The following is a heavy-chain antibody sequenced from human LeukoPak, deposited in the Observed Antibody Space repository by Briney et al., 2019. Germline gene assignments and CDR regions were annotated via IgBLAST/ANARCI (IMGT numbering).Heavy chain of an antibody. D-gene: IGHD1-26*01. CDR2: VYYSGST. Sequence: PSETLSLTCTVSGGSISGYYWSWIRQPPGKGLGWIGYVYYSGSTNYNPSLKSRVTISVDTSKNQFSLELNSVTAADTAVYYCARYGGSPSNYFDYWGQGTLVTVSS. V-gene: IGHV4-59*08. CDR1: GGSISGYY. CDR3: ARYGGSPSNYFDY. J-gene: IGHJ4*02.